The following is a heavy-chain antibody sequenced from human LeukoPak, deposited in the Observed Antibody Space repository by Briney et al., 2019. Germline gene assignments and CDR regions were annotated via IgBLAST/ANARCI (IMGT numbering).Heavy chain of an antibody. CDR1: GYAFGSQD. D-gene: IGHD6-25*01. J-gene: IGHJ3*02. V-gene: IGHV1-8*02. CDR3: ARELRRDGI. Sequence: ASVKVSCKTSGYAFGSQDINWVRQATGQGLEWVGYMNPNSGNSGYAQKFLGRVTLTTDTSISTAYMELSGLRSEDTAVYYCARELRRDGIWGQGTMVTVSS. CDR2: MNPNSGNS.